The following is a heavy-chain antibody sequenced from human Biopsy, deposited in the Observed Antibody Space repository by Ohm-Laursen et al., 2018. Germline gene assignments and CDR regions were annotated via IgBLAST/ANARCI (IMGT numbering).Heavy chain of an antibody. CDR3: ARDMTVTARPYYYSGVDV. V-gene: IGHV1-2*02. Sequence: ASVKVSCEASEYTVTDYYVHWVRQAPGQGFEWMGWINPKSGVANHAQNFQGRVSMTRDTSISTVYLELSGLRSDDTAVYYCARDMTVTARPYYYSGVDVWGPGTRVTVSS. D-gene: IGHD4-17*01. J-gene: IGHJ6*02. CDR2: INPKSGVA. CDR1: EYTVTDYY.